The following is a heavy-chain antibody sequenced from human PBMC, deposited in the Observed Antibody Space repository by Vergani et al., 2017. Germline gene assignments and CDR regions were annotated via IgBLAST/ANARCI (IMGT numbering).Heavy chain of an antibody. Sequence: EVQLLESGGGLVQPGGSLRLACATSEFTFSSYAMSWVRQAPGQGLEWVSSISGSGDRTYYADFVKGRFTISRDNSKSTVYLQMNSLRAEDTAIYYCAELYGDDGYSPFWGQGTLVTVSS. CDR3: AELYGDDGYSPF. V-gene: IGHV3-23*01. CDR1: EFTFSSYA. CDR2: ISGSGDRT. J-gene: IGHJ4*02. D-gene: IGHD5-18*01.